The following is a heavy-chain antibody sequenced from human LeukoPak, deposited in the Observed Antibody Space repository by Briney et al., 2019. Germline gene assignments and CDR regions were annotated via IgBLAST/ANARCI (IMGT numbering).Heavy chain of an antibody. CDR1: GGSISSGRHY. Sequence: KPSETLSLTCTVSGGSISSGRHYWGWIRQPPGKGVEWIGSISYTGSTYYNPSLKSRVTIIVDTSKNQFSLKLTSVTAADTAVYYCARPETTSGWYYFDSWGQGTLVTVSS. V-gene: IGHV4-39*01. D-gene: IGHD6-19*01. CDR2: ISYTGST. CDR3: ARPETTSGWYYFDS. J-gene: IGHJ4*02.